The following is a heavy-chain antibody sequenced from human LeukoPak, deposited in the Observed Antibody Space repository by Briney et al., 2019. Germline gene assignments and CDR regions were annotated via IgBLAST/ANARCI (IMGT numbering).Heavy chain of an antibody. J-gene: IGHJ3*02. CDR2: IIPIFGTA. D-gene: IGHD3-3*01. CDR1: GGTFSSYA. V-gene: IGHV1-69*05. CDR3: ARDRIDDFWSGFSSPKNDAFDI. Sequence: SVKVSCKASGGTFSSYAISWVRQAPGQGLEWMGGIIPIFGTANYAQKFQGRVTITTDESTSTAYMELSSLRSEDTAVYYCARDRIDDFWSGFSSPKNDAFDIWGQGTMVTVSS.